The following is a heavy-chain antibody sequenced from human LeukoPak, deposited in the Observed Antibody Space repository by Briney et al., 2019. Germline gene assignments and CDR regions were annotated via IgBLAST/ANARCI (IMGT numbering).Heavy chain of an antibody. V-gene: IGHV4-4*07. CDR2: IYTSGST. CDR3: ARDSNSVVVPAAKYGMDV. Sequence: PSETLSLTCTVSGGSISSYYWSWIRLPAGKGLEWIGRIYTSGSTNYNPSLKSRVTMSVDTSKNQFSLKLSSVTAADTAVYYCARDSNSVVVPAAKYGMDVWGQGTTVTVSS. CDR1: GGSISSYY. J-gene: IGHJ6*02. D-gene: IGHD2-2*01.